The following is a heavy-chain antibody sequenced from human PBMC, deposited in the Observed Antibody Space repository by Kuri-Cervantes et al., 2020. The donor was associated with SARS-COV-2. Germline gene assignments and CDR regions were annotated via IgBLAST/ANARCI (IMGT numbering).Heavy chain of an antibody. CDR2: IIPILGTA. D-gene: IGHD3-3*01. V-gene: IGHV1-69*10. Sequence: SVKVSCKASGGTFSSYAISWVRQAPGQGLEWMGGIIPILGTANYAQKFQGRVTMTEDTSTDTAYMELSSLRSEDAAVYYCATDYDFWRRWDYWGQGTLVTVSS. J-gene: IGHJ4*02. CDR1: GGTFSSYA. CDR3: ATDYDFWRRWDY.